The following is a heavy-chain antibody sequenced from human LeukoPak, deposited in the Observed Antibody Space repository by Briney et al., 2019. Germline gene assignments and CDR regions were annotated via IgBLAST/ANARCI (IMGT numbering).Heavy chain of an antibody. Sequence: PSETLSLTCTVSGGSITNYYWSWIRQPPGKGLERIGYIYYSGTTNYNPSLKSRVTISVDTSKNQFSLKVNSVTAADTAVYYCVRSKSGTYGWFDPWGQGTLVTVSS. CDR1: GGSITNYY. J-gene: IGHJ5*02. CDR2: IYYSGTT. CDR3: VRSKSGTYGWFDP. D-gene: IGHD4-17*01. V-gene: IGHV4-59*01.